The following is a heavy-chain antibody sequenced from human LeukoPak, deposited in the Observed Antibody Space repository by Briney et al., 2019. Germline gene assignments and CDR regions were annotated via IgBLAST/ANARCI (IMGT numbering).Heavy chain of an antibody. J-gene: IGHJ4*02. CDR1: GGSISSGGYY. CDR3: AGESYYYDSSGYLYFFGY. Sequence: SETLSLTCTVSGGSISSGGYYWSWIRQHPGKGLEWIGYIYYSGSTYYNPSLKSRVTISVDTSKNQFSLKLSSVTAADTAVYYCAGESYYYDSSGYLYFFGYWGQGTLVTVSS. D-gene: IGHD3-22*01. CDR2: IYYSGST. V-gene: IGHV4-31*03.